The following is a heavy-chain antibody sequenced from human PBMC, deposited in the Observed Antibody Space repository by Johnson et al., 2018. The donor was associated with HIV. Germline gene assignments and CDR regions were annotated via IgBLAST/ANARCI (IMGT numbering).Heavy chain of an antibody. V-gene: IGHV3-11*04. D-gene: IGHD2-21*01. Sequence: QVQLVESGGGLVKPGGSLRLSCAASGFTFSDYYMSWIRQAPGKGLEWVSYISSGGSSIYYADSVKGRFTISRDNAKKSMYLQMNSLRAEDTAVYYCARVSMLFIAADAFDIWGQGTTVTVSS. CDR3: ARVSMLFIAADAFDI. CDR1: GFTFSDYY. J-gene: IGHJ3*02. CDR2: ISSGGSSI.